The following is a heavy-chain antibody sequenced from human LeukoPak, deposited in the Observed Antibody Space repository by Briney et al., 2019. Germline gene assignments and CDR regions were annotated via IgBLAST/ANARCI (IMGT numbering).Heavy chain of an antibody. D-gene: IGHD2-2*02. Sequence: PSETLSLTCTVSGGSISSYYWSWIRQPPGKGLEWIGYIYYSGSTNYNPSLKSRVTISVDTSKNQFSLKLSSVTAADTAVYYCARSIPYIWFDPWGQGTLVTVSS. CDR1: GGSISSYY. CDR2: IYYSGST. J-gene: IGHJ5*02. V-gene: IGHV4-59*01. CDR3: ARSIPYIWFDP.